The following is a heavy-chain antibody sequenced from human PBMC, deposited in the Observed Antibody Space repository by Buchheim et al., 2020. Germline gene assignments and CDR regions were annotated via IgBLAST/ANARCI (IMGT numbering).Heavy chain of an antibody. Sequence: QVQLVQSGAEVKKPGASVRVSCRASGYTFTSYDINWVRQATGQGLEWLGWMTPKSGDTGYAQKFQGRVTMTRDTSLRPASMELSGLTSEDTAVYYCAKNVAYTGDFDNWGQGTL. CDR1: GYTFTSYD. J-gene: IGHJ4*02. CDR2: MTPKSGDT. V-gene: IGHV1-8*01. D-gene: IGHD7-27*01. CDR3: AKNVAYTGDFDN.